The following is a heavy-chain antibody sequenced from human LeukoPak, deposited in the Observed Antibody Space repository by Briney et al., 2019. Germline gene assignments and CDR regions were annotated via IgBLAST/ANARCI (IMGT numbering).Heavy chain of an antibody. CDR2: IYHSGST. D-gene: IGHD2-15*01. Sequence: PSQTLSLTCAVSGVSISSGGYSWSWLRQPPGKGLEWIGYIYHSGSTYYNPSLKSRVTISVDRSKNQSSLKLSSVTAADTAVYYCARGVTPFDYWGQGTLVTVSS. J-gene: IGHJ4*02. CDR1: GVSISSGGYS. V-gene: IGHV4-30-2*01. CDR3: ARGVTPFDY.